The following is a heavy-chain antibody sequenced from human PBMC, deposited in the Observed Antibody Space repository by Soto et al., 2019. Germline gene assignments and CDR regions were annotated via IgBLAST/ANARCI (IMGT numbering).Heavy chain of an antibody. J-gene: IGHJ5*02. V-gene: IGHV4-59*01. CDR3: ARGAGPYDSSGYSAA. CDR1: GGSISSFY. D-gene: IGHD3-22*01. Sequence: RSETLSLTCTVSGGSISSFYWSWIRQPPGKGLEWIGHIYYSGSTKYNPSLKSRVTISVDTSKNQFSLKLSSVTAADTAVYYCARGAGPYDSSGYSAAWGQGSLVTVSS. CDR2: IYYSGST.